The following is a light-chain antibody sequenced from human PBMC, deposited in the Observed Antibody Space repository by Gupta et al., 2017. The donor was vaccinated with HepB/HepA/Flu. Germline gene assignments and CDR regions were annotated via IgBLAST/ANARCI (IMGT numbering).Light chain of an antibody. CDR1: KSGDKY. V-gene: IGLV3-1*01. CDR3: QAWDSSTVV. Sequence: SYELTQPPSVSVCPGQTASITCSGDKSGDKYACWYQQKPGQSPVLVIYQDSKRPSGIPDRFSGSNSGNTATLTISGTQAMDEADYYCQAWDSSTVVFGGGTKLTVL. J-gene: IGLJ2*01. CDR2: QDS.